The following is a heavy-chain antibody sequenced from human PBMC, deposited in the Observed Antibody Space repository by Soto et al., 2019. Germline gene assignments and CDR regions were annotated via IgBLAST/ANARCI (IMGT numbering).Heavy chain of an antibody. CDR2: INAGNGNT. CDR1: GYTFTSYA. Sequence: ASVKVSCKASGYTFTSYAMHWVRQAPGQRLEWMGWINAGNGNTKYSQKFQGRVTITRDTSASTAYMELSSLRSGDTAVYYCARVLLTYYYGSGSSHGMDVWGQGTTVTVSS. D-gene: IGHD3-10*01. J-gene: IGHJ6*02. CDR3: ARVLLTYYYGSGSSHGMDV. V-gene: IGHV1-3*01.